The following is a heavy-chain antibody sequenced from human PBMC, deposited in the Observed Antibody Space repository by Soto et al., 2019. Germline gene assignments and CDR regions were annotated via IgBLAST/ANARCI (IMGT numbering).Heavy chain of an antibody. J-gene: IGHJ6*02. V-gene: IGHV3-30*18. Sequence: QVQLVESGGGVVQPGRSLRLSCAASGFIFSSYGMHWVRQAPGKGLEWVAVISYDGINKNHADSVKGRFTISRDNSKNTLHLQMNSLRAEDTAVYYCAKDQSGYEPYAMDVWGQGTAVTVSS. CDR1: GFIFSSYG. CDR3: AKDQSGYEPYAMDV. D-gene: IGHD5-12*01. CDR2: ISYDGINK.